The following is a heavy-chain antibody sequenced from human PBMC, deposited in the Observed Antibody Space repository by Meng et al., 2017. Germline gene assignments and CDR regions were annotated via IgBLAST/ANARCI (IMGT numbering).Heavy chain of an antibody. Sequence: SETLSLTCTVSGGSISSYYWSWIRQPPGKGLEWIGYIYYSGSTNYNPSLKSRVTISVDTSKNQFSLKLSSVTAADTAVYYCARDVYKQQLVKPHNWFDPWGQGTLVTVSS. CDR2: IYYSGST. CDR3: ARDVYKQQLVKPHNWFDP. J-gene: IGHJ5*02. D-gene: IGHD6-13*01. CDR1: GGSISSYY. V-gene: IGHV4-59*12.